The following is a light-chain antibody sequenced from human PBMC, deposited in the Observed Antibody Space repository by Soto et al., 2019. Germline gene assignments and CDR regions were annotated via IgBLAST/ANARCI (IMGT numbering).Light chain of an antibody. CDR1: SSDVGSYNL. Sequence: QSALTQLACVSGSPGQSVTISCTGTSSDVGSYNLVSWYQQHPGKAPKLMIYEVSKRPSGVSNRFSGSKSGNTASLTISGLQAEDEADYYCCSYAGSSTHVVFGGGTKLTVL. CDR2: EVS. V-gene: IGLV2-23*02. CDR3: CSYAGSSTHVV. J-gene: IGLJ2*01.